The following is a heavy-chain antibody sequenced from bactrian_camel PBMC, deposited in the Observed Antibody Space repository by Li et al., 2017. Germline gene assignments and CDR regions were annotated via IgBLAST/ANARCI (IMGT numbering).Heavy chain of an antibody. J-gene: IGHJ4*01. Sequence: EVQLVESGGGSVQAGGSLRLSCVASGYTYAAYDWGWFRQAPGQEREGVAAIVTLGGTTYYDDSVTGRFTISQDNAKKTTYLQMDHLRTDDTAIYYCAAGWSYGVGTLLRRHYDYSGQGTQVTVS. CDR1: GYTYAAYD. V-gene: IGHV3S40*01. CDR2: IVTLGGTT. D-gene: IGHD5*01. CDR3: AAGWSYGVGTLLRRHYDY.